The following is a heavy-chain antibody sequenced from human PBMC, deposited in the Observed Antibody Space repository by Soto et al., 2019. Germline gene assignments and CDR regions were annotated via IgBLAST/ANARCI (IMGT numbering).Heavy chain of an antibody. D-gene: IGHD6-13*01. J-gene: IGHJ1*01. Sequence: PSETLSLTCTVSGGSISSYYWSWIRQPPGKGLEWIGYIYYSGSTNYNPSLKSRVTISVDTSKNQFSLKLSSVTAADTAVYYCARSLDSSSWYAERYFQHWGQGTLVTVSS. CDR1: GGSISSYY. V-gene: IGHV4-59*08. CDR2: IYYSGST. CDR3: ARSLDSSSWYAERYFQH.